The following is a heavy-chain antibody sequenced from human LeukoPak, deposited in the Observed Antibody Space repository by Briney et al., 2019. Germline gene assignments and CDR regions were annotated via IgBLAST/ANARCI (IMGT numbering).Heavy chain of an antibody. J-gene: IGHJ4*02. Sequence: PGGSLRLSCAASGFTFSSYAMSWARQAPGKGLEWVAVISYDGSNKYYADSVKGRFTISRDNSKNTLYLQMNSLRAEDTAVYYCAKAGEDLWFGELLYNPPSYYFDYWGQGTLVTVSS. CDR2: ISYDGSNK. D-gene: IGHD3-10*01. CDR3: AKAGEDLWFGELLYNPPSYYFDY. V-gene: IGHV3-30*18. CDR1: GFTFSSYA.